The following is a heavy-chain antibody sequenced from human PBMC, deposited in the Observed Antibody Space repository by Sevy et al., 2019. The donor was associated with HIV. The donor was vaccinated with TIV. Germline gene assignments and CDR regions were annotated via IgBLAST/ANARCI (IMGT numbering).Heavy chain of an antibody. CDR3: AKGDYYYDSRGYPFDC. CDR1: GFTFSSYA. V-gene: IGHV3-23*01. Sequence: GGSLRLSCAASGFTFSSYAMSWVRQAPGKGLEWVSGISGSGGSTNYADSVKGRFTISRDNSKNTLYLQMNTLRAEDTAVYYCAKGDYYYDSRGYPFDCRGQGTLVTVSS. CDR2: ISGSGGST. D-gene: IGHD3-22*01. J-gene: IGHJ4*02.